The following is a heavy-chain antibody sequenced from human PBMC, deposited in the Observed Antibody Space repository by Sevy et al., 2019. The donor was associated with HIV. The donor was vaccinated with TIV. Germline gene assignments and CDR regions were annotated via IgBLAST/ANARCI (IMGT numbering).Heavy chain of an antibody. D-gene: IGHD3-10*01. CDR3: ARDRAQTMSNSGLHFNYFRYGVDV. V-gene: IGHV1-2*02. CDR1: GYTFTGYY. CDR2: INPDSGGT. Sequence: ASVKVSCKASGYTFTGYYLIWVRQAPGQGLEWMGWINPDSGGTKSVEKFQGRVTMTRDTSIRTAYMELSRLTSDGSAVCFSARDRAQTMSNSGLHFNYFRYGVDVWGPGTTVTVSS. J-gene: IGHJ6*02.